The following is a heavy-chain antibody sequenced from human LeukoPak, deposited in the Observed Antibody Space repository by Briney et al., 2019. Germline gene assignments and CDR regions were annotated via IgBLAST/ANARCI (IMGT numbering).Heavy chain of an antibody. CDR1: GFTFSGSA. Sequence: PGGSLRLXCAASGFTFSGSAMHWVRQASGKELEWVGRIRSKANSYATAYAASVKGRFTISRDDSKNTAYLQMNSLKTEDTAVYYCTRHGNYYDSSGYNWFDPWGQGTLVTVSS. CDR3: TRHGNYYDSSGYNWFDP. J-gene: IGHJ5*02. CDR2: IRSKANSYAT. V-gene: IGHV3-73*01. D-gene: IGHD3-22*01.